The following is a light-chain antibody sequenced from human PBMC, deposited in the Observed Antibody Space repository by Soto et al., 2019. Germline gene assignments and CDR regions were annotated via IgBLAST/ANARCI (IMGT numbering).Light chain of an antibody. Sequence: LVLTQSPGTLALSPGERATLSCRASQSLSNNYLAWYQQRLGQPPRLLIYSTSSRATGIPDRFSGSGSGTDFTLTISRLEPEDFAMYYCHHYSASPTFTFGQGTKVDIK. V-gene: IGKV3-20*01. CDR1: QSLSNNY. CDR3: HHYSASPTFT. CDR2: STS. J-gene: IGKJ2*01.